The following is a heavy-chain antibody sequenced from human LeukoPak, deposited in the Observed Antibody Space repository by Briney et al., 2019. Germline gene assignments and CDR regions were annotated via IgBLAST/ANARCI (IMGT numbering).Heavy chain of an antibody. D-gene: IGHD5-18*01. Sequence: GGSLRLSCAASGFNFSRNWMHWVRQAPGKGLVWVSRINSDGSSTNYADSVKGRFTISRDNARNTLYLQMNSLRADDTAVYYCARVYVGTDTVDFDYWGQGTLVTVSS. J-gene: IGHJ4*02. CDR3: ARVYVGTDTVDFDY. V-gene: IGHV3-74*01. CDR1: GFNFSRNW. CDR2: INSDGSST.